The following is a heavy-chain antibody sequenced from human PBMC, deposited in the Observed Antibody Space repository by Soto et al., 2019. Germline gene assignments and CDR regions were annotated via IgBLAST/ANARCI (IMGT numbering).Heavy chain of an antibody. CDR1: GFTFINAW. CDR3: TTTVIYSGYDWVFDY. CDR2: IKSKTDGGTT. J-gene: IGHJ4*02. Sequence: EVQLVESGGGLVKPGGSLRLSCAASGFTFINAWMNWVRQAPGKGLEWVGRIKSKTDGGTTDYAAPVKGRFTISRDDSKNTLYLQMNSRKTEDTAVYYCTTTVIYSGYDWVFDYWGQGTLVTVSS. D-gene: IGHD5-12*01. V-gene: IGHV3-15*01.